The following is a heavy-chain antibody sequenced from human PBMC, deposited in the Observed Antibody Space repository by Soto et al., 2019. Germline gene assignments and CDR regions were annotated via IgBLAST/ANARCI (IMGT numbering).Heavy chain of an antibody. Sequence: QVQLVESGGGVVQPGRSLRLSCAASGFTFSSYGMHWVRQAPGKGLEWVAVIWYDGSNKYYADSVKGRFTISRDNSKNTLYLQMNSLRVEHTAVYYCARSRYFDWLLPYFQHWGQGTLVTVSS. CDR2: IWYDGSNK. V-gene: IGHV3-33*01. CDR3: ARSRYFDWLLPYFQH. CDR1: GFTFSSYG. D-gene: IGHD3-9*01. J-gene: IGHJ1*01.